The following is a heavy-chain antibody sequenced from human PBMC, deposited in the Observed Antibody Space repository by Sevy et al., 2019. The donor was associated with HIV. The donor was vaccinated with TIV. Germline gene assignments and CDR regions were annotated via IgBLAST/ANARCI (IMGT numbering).Heavy chain of an antibody. Sequence: GGSLRLSCAASGFTFSSYNMNWVRQAPGKGLEWVSFVFSSSSYIYYADSVKGRFTNSRDNAKNSLYLQMNSLRAEDTAVYYCARDKTILEGRYGMDVWGQGTTVTVSS. CDR1: GFTFSSYN. J-gene: IGHJ6*02. CDR2: VFSSSSYI. V-gene: IGHV3-21*01. CDR3: ARDKTILEGRYGMDV. D-gene: IGHD3-3*01.